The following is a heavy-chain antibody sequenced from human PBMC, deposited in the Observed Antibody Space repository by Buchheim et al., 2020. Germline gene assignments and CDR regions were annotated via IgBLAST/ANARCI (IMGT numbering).Heavy chain of an antibody. Sequence: QVQLQESGPGLVKPSGTLSLTCAVSGDSIGGPSWWNWVRQPPGKGLEWIGEVSQSGVTNYNPSLKSRVTMSVDKSKTQFSPKVTSVTVADTAVYYCARLKLDRGWLFDYWGQGTL. CDR2: VSQSGVT. D-gene: IGHD3-22*01. CDR3: ARLKLDRGWLFDY. V-gene: IGHV4-4*02. CDR1: GDSIGGPSW. J-gene: IGHJ4*02.